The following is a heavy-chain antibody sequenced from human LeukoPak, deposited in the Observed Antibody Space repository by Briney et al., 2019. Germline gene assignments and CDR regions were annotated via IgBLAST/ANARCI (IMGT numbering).Heavy chain of an antibody. CDR2: ISSDGGSK. Sequence: PGRSLRLSCAASGFTFSTYEMHWVRQAPGKGLEWVAVISSDGGSKYYTDSVEGRFTLSRDNSKNTLCLQVNSLRAEDTAVYYCARDRDCSSTTCFNAFDIWGQGTMVTVSS. J-gene: IGHJ3*02. D-gene: IGHD2-2*01. V-gene: IGHV3-30*04. CDR1: GFTFSTYE. CDR3: ARDRDCSSTTCFNAFDI.